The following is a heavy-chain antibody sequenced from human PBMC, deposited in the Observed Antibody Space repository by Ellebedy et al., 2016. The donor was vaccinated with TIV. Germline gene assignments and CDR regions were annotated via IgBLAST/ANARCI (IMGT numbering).Heavy chain of an antibody. CDR1: GFTFNDYG. D-gene: IGHD3-16*01. CDR2: IWYDGSSE. V-gene: IGHV3-33*01. J-gene: IGHJ3*02. Sequence: PGGSLRLSCAASGFTFNDYGLHWVRQAPGEGLEWVAFIWYDGSSEYYADPVKGRFTIYRDNSENTLYLQMNSLRAEDTALYYCARDTGGVGPAFDIWGQGTMVTVSS. CDR3: ARDTGGVGPAFDI.